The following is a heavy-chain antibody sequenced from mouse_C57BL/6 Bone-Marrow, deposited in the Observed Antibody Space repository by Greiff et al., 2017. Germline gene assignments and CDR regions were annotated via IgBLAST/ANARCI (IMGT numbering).Heavy chain of an antibody. J-gene: IGHJ3*01. V-gene: IGHV1-81*01. CDR3: ARGAQALFAY. CDR1: GYTFTSYG. CDR2: IYSRSGNT. Sequence: VMLVESGAELARPGASVKLSCKASGYTFTSYGISWVQQRTGQGLEWIGEIYSRSGNTYYNEKFKGKATLTADKSSSTAYMELRGLTSDDSAVYFCARGAQALFAYWGQGTLVTVSA. D-gene: IGHD3-2*02.